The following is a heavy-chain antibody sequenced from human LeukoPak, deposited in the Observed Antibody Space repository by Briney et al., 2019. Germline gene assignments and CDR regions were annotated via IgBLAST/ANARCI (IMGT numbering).Heavy chain of an antibody. CDR1: GYSFTSYW. Sequence: NHGESLKISCKGSGYSFTSYWISWVRQMPGKGLEWMGRIDPSDSYTNYSPSFQGHVTISADKSISTAYLQWSSLKASDTAMYYCASRGITMVRGSYYYYGMDVWGQGTTVTVSS. J-gene: IGHJ6*02. V-gene: IGHV5-10-1*01. CDR2: IDPSDSYT. CDR3: ASRGITMVRGSYYYYGMDV. D-gene: IGHD3-10*01.